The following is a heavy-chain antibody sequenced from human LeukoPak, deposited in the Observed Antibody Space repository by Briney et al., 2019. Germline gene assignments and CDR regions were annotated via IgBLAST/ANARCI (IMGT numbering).Heavy chain of an antibody. D-gene: IGHD3-10*01. J-gene: IGHJ4*02. Sequence: SETLSLTCTVSGGSFSGYYWSWIRQPPGKGLEWIGEINHSGSTNYNPSLKSRVTISGDTSKNQFSLKLSSVTAADTAVYYCARVGGNYYGSGSHAPFDYWGQGTLVTVSS. CDR2: INHSGST. CDR3: ARVGGNYYGSGSHAPFDY. V-gene: IGHV4-34*01. CDR1: GGSFSGYY.